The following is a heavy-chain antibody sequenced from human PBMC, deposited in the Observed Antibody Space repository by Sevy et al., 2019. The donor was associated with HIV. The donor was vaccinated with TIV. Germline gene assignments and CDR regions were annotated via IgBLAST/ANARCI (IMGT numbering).Heavy chain of an antibody. Sequence: SETLSLTCTVSGGSISSSSNYWGWFRQSPGKGLDYIGSIFHSGDTYYNPSLKSRVTISVDTSKNQFSLKMTSVTAADTAVYYCARHFYSNGMDVWGQGTTVTVSS. V-gene: IGHV4-39*01. J-gene: IGHJ6*02. D-gene: IGHD1-26*01. CDR1: GGSISSSSNY. CDR3: ARHFYSNGMDV. CDR2: IFHSGDT.